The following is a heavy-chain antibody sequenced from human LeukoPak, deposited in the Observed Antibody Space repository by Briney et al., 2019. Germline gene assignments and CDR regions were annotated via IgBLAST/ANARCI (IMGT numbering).Heavy chain of an antibody. D-gene: IGHD5-12*01. CDR1: GGSISSYY. CDR2: FYSGGSA. J-gene: IGHJ4*02. Sequence: SETLSLTCTVSGGSISSYYWSWIRQPAGKGLEWIGRFYSGGSADYNPSLKSRVTMSVDASKNQFSLKLSSVTAADTAVYYCARVYSGYDLPGSLANYYFDYWGQGTLVTVSS. CDR3: ARVYSGYDLPGSLANYYFDY. V-gene: IGHV4-4*07.